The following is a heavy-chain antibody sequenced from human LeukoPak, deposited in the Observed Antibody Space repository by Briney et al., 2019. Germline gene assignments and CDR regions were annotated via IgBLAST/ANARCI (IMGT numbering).Heavy chain of an antibody. CDR1: GGSISSDY. V-gene: IGHV4-59*01. D-gene: IGHD5-18*01. J-gene: IGHJ4*02. CDR3: ARGRGYNYPFDY. CDR2: IYYSGST. Sequence: PSEILSLTCTGSGGSISSDYWSWIRQPPGKGLEWIGYIYYSGSTHYNPSLKSRVTISVDRSKNQFSLNLSSVTAADTAIYYCARGRGYNYPFDYWGQGTLVTVSS.